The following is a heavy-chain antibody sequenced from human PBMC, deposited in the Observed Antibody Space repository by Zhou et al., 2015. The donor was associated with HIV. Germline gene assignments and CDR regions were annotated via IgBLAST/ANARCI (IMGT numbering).Heavy chain of an antibody. J-gene: IGHJ5*02. CDR2: INPNTGGT. Sequence: QEQLVQSGADVKKPGASVKVSCRTSGYNFTDFYMHWVRQAPGQGPEWMGWINPNTGGTESAPKFQGRVTMTRDTSVATVYMELSRLRSDDTAVYYCARDIGGGSFNWFDPGPGNPGHRLL. V-gene: IGHV1-2*02. CDR1: GYNFTDFY. CDR3: ARDIGGGSFNWFDP. D-gene: IGHD2-15*01.